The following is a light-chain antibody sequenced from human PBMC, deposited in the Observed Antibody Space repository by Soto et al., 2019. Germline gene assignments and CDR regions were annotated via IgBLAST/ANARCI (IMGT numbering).Light chain of an antibody. Sequence: DIQMTQSPSSLSASVGDRVSITCRASPGISNYLAWYQLKPGKVPKLLIYAAYTLQSGVPPRFSGSGSGTVFTLTISRLQPEDVATYYCQRYNSAPLTFGGGTNVEIK. CDR1: PGISNY. CDR2: AAY. J-gene: IGKJ4*01. CDR3: QRYNSAPLT. V-gene: IGKV1-27*01.